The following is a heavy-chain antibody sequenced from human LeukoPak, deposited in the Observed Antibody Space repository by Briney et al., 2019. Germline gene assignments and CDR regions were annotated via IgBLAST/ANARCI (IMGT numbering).Heavy chain of an antibody. CDR2: ISYSGGST. CDR1: GFTFSTYA. D-gene: IGHD3-10*01. CDR3: AKAVLWFGDYDAFDI. V-gene: IGHV3-23*01. J-gene: IGHJ3*02. Sequence: GGSLRLSCAASGFTFSTYAMSWVRQAPGKGLEWVSAISYSGGSTYYADSVKGRFTISRDNSKNTLYLQMNSLRAEDTAVYYCAKAVLWFGDYDAFDIWGQGTMVTVSS.